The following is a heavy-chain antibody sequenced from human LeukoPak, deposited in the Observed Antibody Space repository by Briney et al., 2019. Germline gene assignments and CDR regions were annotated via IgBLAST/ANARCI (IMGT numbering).Heavy chain of an antibody. Sequence: SETLSLTCTVSGDSITGYYWGWIRQPPGKGLEWIGNIYYTGNTYYNASLKSRVTISVDTSKNQFSLKLNSVTAADTAVYYCARKSVAVRDAFDIWGQGTMVTVSS. CDR3: ARKSVAVRDAFDI. V-gene: IGHV4-39*07. CDR1: GDSITGYY. J-gene: IGHJ3*02. CDR2: IYYTGNT. D-gene: IGHD6-19*01.